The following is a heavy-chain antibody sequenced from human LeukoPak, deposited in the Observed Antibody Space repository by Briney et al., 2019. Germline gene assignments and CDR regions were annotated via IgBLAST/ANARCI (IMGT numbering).Heavy chain of an antibody. CDR1: GFTFSSYA. Sequence: GGSLRLSCAASGFTFSSYAMHWVRQAPGKGLEWVAVISYDGSNKYYADSVKGRFTISRDNSKNTLYLQMNSLRAEDTAVYYCAPLPPKVTTFIVPNWGQGTLVTVSS. V-gene: IGHV3-30*04. D-gene: IGHD4-17*01. J-gene: IGHJ4*02. CDR2: ISYDGSNK. CDR3: APLPPKVTTFIVPN.